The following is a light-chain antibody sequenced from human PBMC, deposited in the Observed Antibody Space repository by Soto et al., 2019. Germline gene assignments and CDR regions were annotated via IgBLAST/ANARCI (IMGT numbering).Light chain of an antibody. J-gene: IGLJ1*01. CDR3: QSYDSSLLGV. CDR1: SSNIGAGYD. V-gene: IGLV1-40*01. CDR2: GNS. Sequence: QSVLTQPPSVSGAPGQRVTISCTGSSSNIGAGYDVHWYQQLPGTAPKLLIYGNSNRPSRVPDRFSGSKSGTSASLAITGLQAEDEADYYCQSYDSSLLGVFGTGTKLTVL.